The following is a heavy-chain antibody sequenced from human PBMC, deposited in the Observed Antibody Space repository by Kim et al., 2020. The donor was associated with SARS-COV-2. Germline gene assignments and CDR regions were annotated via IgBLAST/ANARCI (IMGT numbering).Heavy chain of an antibody. V-gene: IGHV3-30*18. CDR2: ISYDGSNK. CDR1: GFTFSRYG. Sequence: GGSLRLSCAASGFTFSRYGMHWVRQAPGKGLEWVAVISYDGSNKYHADSVKGRFTISRDNSKNTLYLQMNSLRAEDTALYYCAKGSGSYYFEYLQHWGQGTLVTVSS. J-gene: IGHJ1*01. D-gene: IGHD1-26*01. CDR3: AKGSGSYYFEYLQH.